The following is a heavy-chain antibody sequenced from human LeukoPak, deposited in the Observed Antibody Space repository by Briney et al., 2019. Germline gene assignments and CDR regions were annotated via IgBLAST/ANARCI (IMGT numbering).Heavy chain of an antibody. V-gene: IGHV3-7*01. CDR1: GFTFSDYY. CDR3: ARMTYYDILTFLYFDY. CDR2: IKQDGSEK. D-gene: IGHD3-9*01. Sequence: GGSLRLSCAASGFTFSDYYMSWVRQAPGKGLEWVANIKQDGSEKYYVDSVKGRFTISRDNAKNSLYLQMNSLRAEDTAVYYCARMTYYDILTFLYFDYWGQGTLVTVSS. J-gene: IGHJ4*02.